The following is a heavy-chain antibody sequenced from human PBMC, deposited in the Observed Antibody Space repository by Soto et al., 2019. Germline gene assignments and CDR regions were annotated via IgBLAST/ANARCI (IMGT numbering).Heavy chain of an antibody. CDR2: IYPGDSDT. CDR1: AYSFTNYW. D-gene: IGHD1-1*01. Sequence: LGESLKISCKGSAYSFTNYWIGWMRQMPGKGLECMGIIYPGDSDTKYSPSFQGQVTISADKSISTAYLQWTSLKASDTAMYYRASLSRLEPQSAFDYRGQGTLVTVSS. CDR3: ASLSRLEPQSAFDY. V-gene: IGHV5-51*01. J-gene: IGHJ4*02.